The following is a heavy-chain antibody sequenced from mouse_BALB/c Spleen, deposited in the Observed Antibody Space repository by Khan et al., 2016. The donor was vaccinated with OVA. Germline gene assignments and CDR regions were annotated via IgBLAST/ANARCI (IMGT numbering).Heavy chain of an antibody. CDR1: GFTFSRFG. V-gene: IGHV5-17*02. Sequence: EVELVESGGGLVQPGGSRKLSCAASGFTFSRFGMHWVRQAPEKGLEWVAYISSGSSTIYYADTVKGRFTISRDNPKNTLFLQMTSLRSEDTAMYYCARDYNFDYWGQDTTLTVSS. J-gene: IGHJ2*01. D-gene: IGHD2-4*01. CDR3: ARDYNFDY. CDR2: ISSGSSTI.